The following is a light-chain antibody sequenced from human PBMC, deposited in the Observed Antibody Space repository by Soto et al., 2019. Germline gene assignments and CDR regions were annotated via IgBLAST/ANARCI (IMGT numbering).Light chain of an antibody. CDR1: SSDVGGYKY. CDR2: EVT. CDR3: SSYRSSSTDVV. Sequence: QSALTQPASVSGSPGQSITISCTGTSSDVGGYKYVSWYQQHPGKAPKLIIYEVTNRPSGVSNRFSGSKSGNTASLTISGLQAEDEADYYCSSYRSSSTDVVFGGGTKVTVL. V-gene: IGLV2-14*01. J-gene: IGLJ2*01.